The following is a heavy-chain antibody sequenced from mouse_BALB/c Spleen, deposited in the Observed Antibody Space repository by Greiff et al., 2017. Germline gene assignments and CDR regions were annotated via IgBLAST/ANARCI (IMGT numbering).Heavy chain of an antibody. CDR1: GYTFTSYY. V-gene: IGHV1S81*02. Sequence: VKLVESGAELVKPGASVKLSCKASGYTFTSYYMYWVKQRPGQGLEWIGEINPSNGGTNFNEKFKSKATLTVDKSSSTAYMQLSSLTSEDSAVYYCTRSGYYGSSYGDYWGQGTTLTVSS. J-gene: IGHJ2*01. CDR2: INPSNGGT. CDR3: TRSGYYGSSYGDY. D-gene: IGHD1-1*01.